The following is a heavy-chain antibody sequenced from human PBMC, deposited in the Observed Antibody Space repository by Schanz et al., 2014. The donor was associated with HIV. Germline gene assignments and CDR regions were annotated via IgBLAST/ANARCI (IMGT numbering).Heavy chain of an antibody. D-gene: IGHD6-19*01. CDR1: GGTFRSNA. CDR2: FNVMLSKI. V-gene: IGHV1-69*01. J-gene: IGHJ6*02. CDR3: ASGRRSGIGWRMDV. Sequence: QVQLVQSGAEVKEPGSSVKVSCKASGGTFRSNAITWVRQAPGQGLEWIGHFNVMLSKINSAQKFQGRVSMTADPSTNTAYMEMRGLRFEDTAVYYCASGRRSGIGWRMDVWGQGTTVSVSS.